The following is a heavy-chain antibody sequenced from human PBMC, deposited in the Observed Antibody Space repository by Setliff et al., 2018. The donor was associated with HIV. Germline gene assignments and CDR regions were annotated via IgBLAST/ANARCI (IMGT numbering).Heavy chain of an antibody. CDR3: ARDSGVSSGWKNWFDS. CDR1: GGSFSSYA. Sequence: SVKVSCKASGGSFSSYAISWVRQAPGQGLEWMGGIIPIFGTPTYSQKFQGRVTITTDESTSTAYMDLSSLRSEDTAVYYCARDSGVSSGWKNWFDSWGQGTLVTVS. D-gene: IGHD6-19*01. CDR2: IIPIFGTP. J-gene: IGHJ5*01. V-gene: IGHV1-69*05.